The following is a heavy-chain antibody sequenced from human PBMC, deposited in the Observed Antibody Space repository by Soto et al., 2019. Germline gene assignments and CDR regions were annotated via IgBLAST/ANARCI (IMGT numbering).Heavy chain of an antibody. V-gene: IGHV3-30-3*01. D-gene: IGHD2-15*01. CDR1: GFTFSTYV. J-gene: IGHJ4*02. CDR2: ISYDGSNK. CDR3: ARDRSVVVVPATPDY. Sequence: QVQLVESGGGVVQPGRSLRLSCAASGFTFSTYVMHWVRQAPGKGLERVALISYDGSNKYYADSAKGRFTIARDNSKNTLYLQMNSLRVEDTAVYYCARDRSVVVVPATPDYWGQGTLVTVSS.